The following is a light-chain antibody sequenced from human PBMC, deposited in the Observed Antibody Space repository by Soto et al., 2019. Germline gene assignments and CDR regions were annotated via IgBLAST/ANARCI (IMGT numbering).Light chain of an antibody. J-gene: IGKJ1*01. CDR2: GAS. CDR3: QQYGSSPPT. CDR1: QSVSTNY. V-gene: IGKV3-20*01. Sequence: EIVLTQSPGTLSLSPGERATLSCRASQSVSTNYLAWYQRKPGQAPRLLIYGASSRATDIPNRFSGSGSGKDFTLTITRLKAEDFAVYYCQQYGSSPPTFGQGPKVELK.